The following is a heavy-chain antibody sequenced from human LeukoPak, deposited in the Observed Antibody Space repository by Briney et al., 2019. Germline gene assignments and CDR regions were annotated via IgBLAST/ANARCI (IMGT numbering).Heavy chain of an antibody. J-gene: IGHJ6*03. D-gene: IGHD3-10*01. Sequence: GGSLRLSCAASGFTFDDYAMHWVRHAPGKGLERVSGITWNSDNIEYADSVKGRFTISRDNSKNTLYLQMNSLRAEDTAVYYCAKNYGSGSSLKYYYYMDVWGKGTTVTVSS. V-gene: IGHV3-9*01. CDR2: ITWNSDNI. CDR3: AKNYGSGSSLKYYYYMDV. CDR1: GFTFDDYA.